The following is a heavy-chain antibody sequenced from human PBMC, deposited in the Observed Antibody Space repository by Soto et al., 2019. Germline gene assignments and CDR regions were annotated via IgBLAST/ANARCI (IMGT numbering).Heavy chain of an antibody. V-gene: IGHV4-4*02. CDR3: ASQDYSSSTDASFLVNGYFEL. Sequence: QMQLQESGPGLVKPSGTLSLTCGVSGGSISSSKWWTWVRQPPGKGPEWIGEIYHSGSTNYNPSLTRRVTISLDKSNNQFSLPLTSVTAADTAVYYCASQDYSSSTDASFLVNGYFELWGRGILVTVSS. CDR1: GGSISSSKW. J-gene: IGHJ2*01. D-gene: IGHD6-6*01. CDR2: IYHSGST.